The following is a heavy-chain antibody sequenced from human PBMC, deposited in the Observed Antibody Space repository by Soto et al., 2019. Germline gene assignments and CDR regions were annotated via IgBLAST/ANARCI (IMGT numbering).Heavy chain of an antibody. D-gene: IGHD6-13*01. CDR1: GYTFTSYY. CDR3: ARALYSSSWYSYYYYGMDV. V-gene: IGHV1-46*01. CDR2: INPSGGST. Sequence: GASVKVSCKASGYTFTSYYMHWVRQAPGQGLEWMGIINPSGGSTSYAQKFQGRVTMTRDTSTSTVYMELSSLRSEDTAVYYCARALYSSSWYSYYYYGMDVWGQGTTVTVSS. J-gene: IGHJ6*02.